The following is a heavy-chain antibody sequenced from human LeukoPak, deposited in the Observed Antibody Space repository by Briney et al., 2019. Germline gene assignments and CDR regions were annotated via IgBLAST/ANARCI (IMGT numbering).Heavy chain of an antibody. CDR3: ARNMKQQLGTGY. D-gene: IGHD6-13*01. J-gene: IGHJ4*02. Sequence: ASVKVSCKASGGTFSSYAISWVRQAPGQGLEWMGGIIPIFGTANYAQKFQGRVTMTRDTSISTAYMELSRLRSDDTAVYYCARNMKQQLGTGYWGQGTLVTVSS. CDR2: IIPIFGTA. CDR1: GGTFSSYA. V-gene: IGHV1-69*05.